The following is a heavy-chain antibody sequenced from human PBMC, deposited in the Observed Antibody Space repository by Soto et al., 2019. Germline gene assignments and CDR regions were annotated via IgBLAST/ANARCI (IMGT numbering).Heavy chain of an antibody. CDR2: ISSSGSTI. J-gene: IGHJ6*02. D-gene: IGHD1-26*01. CDR3: ARDLSGSYYYYYGMDV. V-gene: IGHV3-48*04. Sequence: PGGSLRLSCAASGFTFTSYAMSWVRQAPGKGLEWVSYISSSGSTIYYADSVKGRFTISRDNAKNSLYLQMNGLRAEDTAVYYCARDLSGSYYYYYGMDVWGQGTTVTVSS. CDR1: GFTFTSYA.